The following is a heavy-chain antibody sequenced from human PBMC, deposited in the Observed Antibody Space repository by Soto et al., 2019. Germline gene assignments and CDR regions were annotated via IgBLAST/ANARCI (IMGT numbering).Heavy chain of an antibody. Sequence: QVQLVESEGGVDQPGRSLRLSCTASGFTFSNYGMHWVRQAPGKGLEWVTVISYDGNVAYYADSVKGRFTSSRDNSKYTLYLQMNSLRTEDTAVYYCAKEGPITNWYFDYWGQGTLVTVSS. J-gene: IGHJ4*02. CDR1: GFTFSNYG. CDR2: ISYDGNVA. D-gene: IGHD1-1*01. V-gene: IGHV3-30*18. CDR3: AKEGPITNWYFDY.